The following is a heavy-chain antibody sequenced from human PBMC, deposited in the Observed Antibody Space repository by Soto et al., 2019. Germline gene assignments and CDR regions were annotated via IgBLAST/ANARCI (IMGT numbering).Heavy chain of an antibody. CDR1: GGSISSGDYY. CDR2: IYYSGST. V-gene: IGHV4-30-4*01. CDR3: DRVTTDKWFDP. J-gene: IGHJ5*02. Sequence: PSETLSLTCTVSGGSISSGDYYWSWIRQPPGKGLEWIGYIYYSGSTYYNPSLKSRVTISVDTSKNQFSLKLSSVTAADTAVYYCDRVTTDKWFDPWGQGTLVTVSS.